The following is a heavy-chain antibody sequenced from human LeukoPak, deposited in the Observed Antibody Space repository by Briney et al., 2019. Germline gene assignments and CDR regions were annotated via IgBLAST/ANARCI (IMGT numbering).Heavy chain of an antibody. Sequence: SETLSLTCTVSGDSIRSSSYFWGWVRQPPGQGLEWIGTVYNTGSTYDNPSLKSRVAIAVDTSKNQVSLKMTSVTAADSAIYYCARQAYGIMFGGVVAQYLDYWGQGILVTVSA. CDR1: GDSIRSSSYF. CDR3: ARQAYGIMFGGVVAQYLDY. J-gene: IGHJ4*02. CDR2: VYNTGST. D-gene: IGHD3-16*02. V-gene: IGHV4-39*01.